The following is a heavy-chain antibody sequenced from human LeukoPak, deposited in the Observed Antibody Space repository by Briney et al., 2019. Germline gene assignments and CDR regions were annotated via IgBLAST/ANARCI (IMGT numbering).Heavy chain of an antibody. CDR3: ARQASGNYFDF. V-gene: IGHV3-11*01. CDR1: GFSFSDYY. Sequence: GGSLRLSCAASGFSFSDYYMSWIRQAPGKGLEWVSYINSGGSIISDADYVKGRFTISRDNAQNSLFLQMNSLRAEDTAVYYCARQASGNYFDFWGQGTLVTVSS. D-gene: IGHD3-10*01. J-gene: IGHJ4*02. CDR2: INSGGSII.